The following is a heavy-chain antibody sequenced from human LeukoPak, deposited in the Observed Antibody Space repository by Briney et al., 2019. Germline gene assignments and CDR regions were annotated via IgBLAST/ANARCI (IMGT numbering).Heavy chain of an antibody. CDR3: ARLTGTTGFDY. V-gene: IGHV3-7*01. CDR1: GFPFSSYW. Sequence: GGSLRLSCAASGFPFSSYWMSWVRQAPGKGLEWVANIKQDGSDKYYVDSVKGRFTISRDNAKNSLYLQLNRLRADDTAVYYCARLTGTTGFDYWGQGTLVTVSS. CDR2: IKQDGSDK. D-gene: IGHD1-1*01. J-gene: IGHJ4*02.